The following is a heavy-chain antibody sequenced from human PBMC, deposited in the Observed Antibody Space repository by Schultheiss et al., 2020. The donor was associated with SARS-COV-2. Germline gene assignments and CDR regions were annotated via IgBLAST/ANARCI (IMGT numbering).Heavy chain of an antibody. J-gene: IGHJ3*02. CDR2: IYYSGST. Sequence: SETLSLTCTVSGGSISSSSYYWGWIRQPPGKGLEWIGYIYYSGSTNYNPSLKSRVTISVDTSKNQFSLKLSSVTAADTAVYYCARVGGYGDYRSRDAFDIWGQGTMVTVSS. CDR1: GGSISSSSYY. CDR3: ARVGGYGDYRSRDAFDI. V-gene: IGHV4-61*05. D-gene: IGHD4-17*01.